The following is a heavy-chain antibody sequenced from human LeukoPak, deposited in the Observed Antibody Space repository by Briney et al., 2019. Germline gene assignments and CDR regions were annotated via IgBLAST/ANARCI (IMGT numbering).Heavy chain of an antibody. J-gene: IGHJ4*02. D-gene: IGHD6-19*01. V-gene: IGHV3-23*01. Sequence: ETLSLTCTVSGGSIRSSYYYWGWIRQPPGKGLEWVSAISGSGGSTYYADSVKGRFTISRDNSKNTLYLQMNSLRAEDTAVYYCAKLVGVGRVAGFFDYWGQGTLVTVSS. CDR3: AKLVGVGRVAGFFDY. CDR1: GGSIRSSYYY. CDR2: ISGSGGST.